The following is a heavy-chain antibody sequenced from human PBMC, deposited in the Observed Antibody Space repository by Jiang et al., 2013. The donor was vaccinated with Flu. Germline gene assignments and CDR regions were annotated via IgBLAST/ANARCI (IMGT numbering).Heavy chain of an antibody. CDR3: ARLRRGYKVEYYFDY. V-gene: IGHV4-59*08. D-gene: IGHD3-22*01. CDR1: GGSISSYY. J-gene: IGHJ4*02. Sequence: GPGLVKPSETLSLTCTVSGGSISSYYWSWIRQPPGKGLEWIGYIYYSGSTNYNPSLKSRVTISVDTSKNQFSLKLSSVTAADTAVYYCARLRRGYKVEYYFDYWGQGTLVTVSS. CDR2: IYYSGST.